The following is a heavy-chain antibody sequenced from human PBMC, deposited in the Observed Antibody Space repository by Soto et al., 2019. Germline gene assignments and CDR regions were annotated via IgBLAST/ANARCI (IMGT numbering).Heavy chain of an antibody. V-gene: IGHV1-2*02. CDR3: AKDQGGYMVSGMDV. CDR2: INPNSGAT. D-gene: IGHD2-2*02. J-gene: IGHJ6*02. Sequence: ASVNGSCKSSGYTFTDYYMYWLRQAPGHGLEWMGWINPNSGATNYAHNFQGRVTMTRDTSIRAAYMELSRLSSDDTAVCYCAKDQGGYMVSGMDVWGQGTTVTVSS. CDR1: GYTFTDYY.